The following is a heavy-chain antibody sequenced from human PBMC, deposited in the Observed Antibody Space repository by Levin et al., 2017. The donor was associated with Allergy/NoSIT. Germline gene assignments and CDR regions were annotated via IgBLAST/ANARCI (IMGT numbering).Heavy chain of an antibody. J-gene: IGHJ5*02. V-gene: IGHV4-39*01. Sequence: SQTLSLTCTVSGGSISSSSYYWGWIRQPPGKGLEWIGSIYYSGSTYYNPSLKSRVTISVDTSKNQFSLKLSSVTAADTAVYYCASGLAGFMPNREDWFDPWGQGTLVTVSS. CDR3: ASGLAGFMPNREDWFDP. D-gene: IGHD3-16*01. CDR1: GGSISSSSYY. CDR2: IYYSGST.